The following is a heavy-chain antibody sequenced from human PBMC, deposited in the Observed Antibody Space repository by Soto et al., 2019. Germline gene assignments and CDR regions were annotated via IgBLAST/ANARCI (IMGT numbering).Heavy chain of an antibody. CDR2: IYPGDSDT. J-gene: IGHJ6*02. V-gene: IGHV5-51*01. CDR3: ARLAGYYDSSGYLPLDYGMDV. D-gene: IGHD3-22*01. CDR1: GYSFTSYW. Sequence: PGESLKISCKGSGYSFTSYWIGWVRQMPGKGLEWMGIIYPGDSDTRYSPSFQGQVTISADKSISTAYLQWSSLKASDTAMYYCARLAGYYDSSGYLPLDYGMDVWGQGTTVTVS.